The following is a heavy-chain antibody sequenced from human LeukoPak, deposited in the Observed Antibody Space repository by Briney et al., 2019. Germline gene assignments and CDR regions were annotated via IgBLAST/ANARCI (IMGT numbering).Heavy chain of an antibody. Sequence: PGGSLRLSCAASGFTFSDYAMTWVRQALGKGLEWVSAISGSGGSTYYADSVKGRFTISRDNSKNTGYLQLNSLRAEDTAVYYCAKGSRSNGYYIDYWGQGTLVTVSS. CDR2: ISGSGGST. CDR1: GFTFSDYA. CDR3: AKGSRSNGYYIDY. V-gene: IGHV3-23*01. J-gene: IGHJ4*02. D-gene: IGHD6-6*01.